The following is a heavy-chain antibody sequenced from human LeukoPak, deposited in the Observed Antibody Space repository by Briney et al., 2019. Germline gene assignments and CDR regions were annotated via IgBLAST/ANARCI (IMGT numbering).Heavy chain of an antibody. D-gene: IGHD6-19*01. Sequence: SVKVSCKASGYTFTSYGISWVRQAPGQGLEWMGWISAYNGNTNYAQKLQGRVTMTTDTSTSTAYMELSSLRSEDTAVYYCARDGRKIAVATLGYNWFDPWGQGTLVTVSS. CDR2: ISAYNGNT. V-gene: IGHV1-18*01. J-gene: IGHJ5*02. CDR1: GYTFTSYG. CDR3: ARDGRKIAVATLGYNWFDP.